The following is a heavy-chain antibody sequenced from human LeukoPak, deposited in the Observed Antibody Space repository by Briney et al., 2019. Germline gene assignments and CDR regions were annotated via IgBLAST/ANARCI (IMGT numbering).Heavy chain of an antibody. D-gene: IGHD5-18*01. CDR1: GGSISSYY. J-gene: IGHJ4*02. CDR3: ARRKPDTAMGVFDY. V-gene: IGHV4-59*08. Sequence: SETLSLTCTVSGGSISSYYWSWIRQPPGKGLEWIGYIYYSGSTNYNPSLKSRVTISVDTSKNQFSLKLSSVTAADTAVYYCARRKPDTAMGVFDYWGQGTLVTVSS. CDR2: IYYSGST.